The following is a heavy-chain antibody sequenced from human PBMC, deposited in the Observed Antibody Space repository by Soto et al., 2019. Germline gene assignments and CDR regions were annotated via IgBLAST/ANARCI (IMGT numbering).Heavy chain of an antibody. CDR3: AKGGDSYGEDIVVVTAIVY. D-gene: IGHD2-21*02. J-gene: IGHJ4*02. CDR2: ISGSGGST. CDR1: GFTFSSYA. V-gene: IGHV3-23*01. Sequence: GGSLRLSCAASGFTFSSYAMSWVRQAPGKGLEWVSAISGSGGSTYYADSVKDRFTISGDNSKNTVYLQMNSRRAEGTAVYFCAKGGDSYGEDIVVVTAIVYWGQGTLVTVSS.